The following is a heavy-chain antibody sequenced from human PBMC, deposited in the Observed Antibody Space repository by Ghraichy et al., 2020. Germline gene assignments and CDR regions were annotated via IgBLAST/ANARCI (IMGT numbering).Heavy chain of an antibody. Sequence: SETLSLTCAVSGGSFSAYYWSWICQRPGQGLESIWEIYPSESANYNPSLPSRVTISIDTSTSQFSLKLSSVTAADTAVYCCARGSDAYKTGNRWSQGTLDPFSA. V-gene: IGHV4-34*01. D-gene: IGHD5-24*01. CDR1: GGSFSAYY. J-gene: IGHJ5*02. CDR2: IYPSESA. CDR3: ARGSDAYKTGNR.